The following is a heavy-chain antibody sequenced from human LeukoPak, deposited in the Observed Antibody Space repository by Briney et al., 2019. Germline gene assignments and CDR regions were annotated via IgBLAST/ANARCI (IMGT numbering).Heavy chain of an antibody. J-gene: IGHJ3*02. CDR3: ARERGRLTMVRGGYDAFDI. D-gene: IGHD3-10*01. CDR1: GYTFNNYG. V-gene: IGHV1-18*01. CDR2: ISTYNGHP. Sequence: ASVKVSCKASGYTFNNYGVAWVRQAPGQGLEWIGWISTYNGHPKYAQKFQGRVTMTTDTSTNTAYMEVRRLRFDDTALYYCARERGRLTMVRGGYDAFDIWGQGTMATVSS.